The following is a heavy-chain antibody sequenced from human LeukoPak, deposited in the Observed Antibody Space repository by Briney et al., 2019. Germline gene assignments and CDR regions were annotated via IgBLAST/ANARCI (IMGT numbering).Heavy chain of an antibody. CDR1: GGSISSSSYY. CDR2: IYYSGST. Sequence: SETLSLTCTVSGGSISSSSYYWGWIRQPPGKGLEWIGSIYYSGSTYYNPSLKSRVTISVDTSKNQFSLKLSSVTAADTAVYYCAKGPKKQMVGSRGYYFDFWGQGTLVTVSS. J-gene: IGHJ4*02. D-gene: IGHD6-13*01. CDR3: AKGPKKQMVGSRGYYFDF. V-gene: IGHV4-39*07.